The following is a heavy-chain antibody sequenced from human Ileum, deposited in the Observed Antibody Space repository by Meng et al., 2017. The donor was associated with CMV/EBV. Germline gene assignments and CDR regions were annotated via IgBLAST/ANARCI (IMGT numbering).Heavy chain of an antibody. CDR3: VRGQDIVIVRYFDD. V-gene: IGHV4-34*01. D-gene: IGHD2-2*01. CDR2: INHLGNT. Sequence: ESLKISCAASGFSFNTYWMSWVRQAPGKGLEWIGEINHLGNTNYNPSLKSRVTISVDTSKNQFSLKLNSVTAADTAVYYCVRGQDIVIVRYFDDWGQGTLVTVSS. J-gene: IGHJ4*02. CDR1: GFSFNTYW.